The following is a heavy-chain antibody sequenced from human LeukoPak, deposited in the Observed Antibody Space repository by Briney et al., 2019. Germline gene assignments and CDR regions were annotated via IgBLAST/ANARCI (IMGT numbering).Heavy chain of an antibody. D-gene: IGHD5-18*01. CDR2: INPNSGGT. J-gene: IGHJ4*02. CDR1: GYTFTGYY. Sequence: ASVKVSCKASGYTFTGYYMHWVRQAPGQGLEWMGWINPNSGGTNYAQKFQGRVTMTTDTSMSTAYMELSRLRSEDTAVYYCARGTLSGYSYDRKFDYWGQGTLVTVSS. CDR3: ARGTLSGYSYDRKFDY. V-gene: IGHV1-2*02.